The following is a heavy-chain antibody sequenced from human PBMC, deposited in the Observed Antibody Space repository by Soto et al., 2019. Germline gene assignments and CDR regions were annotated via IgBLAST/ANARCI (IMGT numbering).Heavy chain of an antibody. CDR2: VNPKSGGT. Sequence: ASVKDTCKASGYTFTVCYMHCVRQAPAQGLEGMGRVNPKSGGTMYPQKFQGRVTMTWDISISTAYMALTRLRSGDTAVYYCARVLAKGGGSAGFDYWGQGTLVTVSS. CDR3: ARVLAKGGGSAGFDY. CDR1: GYTFTVCY. J-gene: IGHJ4*02. V-gene: IGHV1-2*06. D-gene: IGHD1-26*01.